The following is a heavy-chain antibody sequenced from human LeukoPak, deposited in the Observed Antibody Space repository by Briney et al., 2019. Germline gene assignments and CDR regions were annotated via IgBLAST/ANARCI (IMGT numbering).Heavy chain of an antibody. V-gene: IGHV1-69*13. CDR2: IIPIFGTA. J-gene: IGHJ3*02. CDR3: ARDLPGYDAFDI. Sequence: SVKVSCKASEGTFSSYAISGVRQAPGQGLDWMGGIIPIFGTANYAQKFQGRVTITADESTSTAYMELSSLRSEDTAVYYCARDLPGYDAFDIWGQGTMVTVSS. CDR1: EGTFSSYA. D-gene: IGHD6-13*01.